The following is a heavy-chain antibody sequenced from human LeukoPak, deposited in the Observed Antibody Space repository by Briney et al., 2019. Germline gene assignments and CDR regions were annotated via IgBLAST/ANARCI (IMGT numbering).Heavy chain of an antibody. CDR2: IWYDGSNK. J-gene: IGHJ3*02. CDR1: EFTFSSYG. Sequence: GSLRLSCAASEFTFSSYGMHWVRQAPGKGLEWVAVIWYDGSNKYYADSVKGRFTISRDNSKNTLYLQMDSLSAEDTALYYCARDGSSIVGATWGYDAFDIWGQGTMVTVSS. CDR3: ARDGSSIVGATWGYDAFDI. V-gene: IGHV3-33*01. D-gene: IGHD1-26*01.